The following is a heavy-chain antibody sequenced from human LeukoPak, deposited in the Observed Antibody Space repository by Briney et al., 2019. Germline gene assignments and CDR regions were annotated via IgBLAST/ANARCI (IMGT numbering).Heavy chain of an antibody. J-gene: IGHJ4*02. D-gene: IGHD1-26*01. V-gene: IGHV4-59*01. CDR2: IYYSGGT. CDR1: GGSISSSY. CDR3: ARVNSGKYYEFEY. Sequence: PSETLSLTCTVSGGSISSSYWSWIRQPPGKGLEWLGYIYYSGGTNYNSSLTNRVTISVDTSKIQFPLRLNSVAAADTAVYYCARVNSGKYYEFEYWGQGTPVTVSS.